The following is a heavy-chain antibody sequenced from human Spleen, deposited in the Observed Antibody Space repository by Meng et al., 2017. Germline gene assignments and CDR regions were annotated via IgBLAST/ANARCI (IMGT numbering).Heavy chain of an antibody. CDR1: GFTFTNAW. J-gene: IGHJ6*02. CDR2: IKSKTDGETR. Sequence: GGSLRLSCAASGFTFTNAWMSWVRQAPGKGLEWVGRIKSKTDGETRDYAAPVKGRFAISRDDANSVLYLQMSSLKTEDTGVYFCTTDGSGTYYHGMDVWGQGTTVTVSS. V-gene: IGHV3-15*01. D-gene: IGHD3-10*01. CDR3: TTDGSGTYYHGMDV.